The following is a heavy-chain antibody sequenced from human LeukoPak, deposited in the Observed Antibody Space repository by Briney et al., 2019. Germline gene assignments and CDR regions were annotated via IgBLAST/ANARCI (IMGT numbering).Heavy chain of an antibody. J-gene: IGHJ3*02. CDR2: IYSSGST. Sequence: SETLSLTCTVSGDPINNYYWSWIRQPAGKGLEWIGRIYSSGSTNYNPSLKSRVAMSIGTSRNHFSLKLTSVTAADTAIYYCARSFDTHAFDIWGQGTVVTVSS. CDR1: GDPINNYY. CDR3: ARSFDTHAFDI. V-gene: IGHV4-4*07.